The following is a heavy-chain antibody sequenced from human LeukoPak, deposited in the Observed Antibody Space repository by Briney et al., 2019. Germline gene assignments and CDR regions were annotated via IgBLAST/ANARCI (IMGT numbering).Heavy chain of an antibody. CDR2: INAGSGNT. J-gene: IGHJ4*02. D-gene: IGHD3-10*01. CDR3: ARDGVWFGEPDFDY. CDR1: GYTFTSYA. V-gene: IGHV1-3*01. Sequence: ASVKVPCKASGYTFTSYAIHWVRQAPGQRLEWVGWINAGSGNTKYSQKFQGRVTITRDTSASTAYMEVSSLRSEDTAVYYCARDGVWFGEPDFDYWGQGTLVTVSS.